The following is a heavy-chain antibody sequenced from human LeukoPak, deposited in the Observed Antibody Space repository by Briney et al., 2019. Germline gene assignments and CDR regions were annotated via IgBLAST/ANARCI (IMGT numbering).Heavy chain of an antibody. V-gene: IGHV4-59*01. CDR3: ARQASGSYPYYHYYGMDV. Sequence: PSETLSLTCTVSGGSISSYYWSWIRQPPGKGLEWIGYIYYSGSTNYNPSLKSRVTISVDTSKDQFSLKLSSVTAADTAVYYCARQASGSYPYYHYYGMDVWGQGTTVTVSS. D-gene: IGHD1-26*01. J-gene: IGHJ6*02. CDR2: IYYSGST. CDR1: GGSISSYY.